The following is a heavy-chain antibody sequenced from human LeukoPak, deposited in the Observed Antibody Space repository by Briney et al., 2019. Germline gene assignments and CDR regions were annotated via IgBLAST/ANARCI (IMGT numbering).Heavy chain of an antibody. CDR3: ARDWSRLELRSLSSWFDP. V-gene: IGHV1-2*02. CDR2: INPNSGGT. CDR1: GYTLTGYY. Sequence: ASVKVSCKASGYTLTGYYMHWVRQAPGQGLEWMGWINPNSGGTNYAQKFQGRVTMTRDTSISTAYMELSRLRSDDTAVYYCARDWSRLELRSLSSWFDPWGQGTLVTVSS. J-gene: IGHJ5*02. D-gene: IGHD1-7*01.